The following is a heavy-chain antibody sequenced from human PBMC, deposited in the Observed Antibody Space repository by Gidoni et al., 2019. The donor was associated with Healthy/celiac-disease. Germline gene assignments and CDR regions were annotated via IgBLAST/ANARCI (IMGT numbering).Heavy chain of an antibody. D-gene: IGHD3-16*01. CDR2: IDPSDSYT. Sequence: KGLEWMGRIDPSDSYTNYSPSFQGHVTISADKSISTAYLQWSSLKASDTAMYYCARTGEEDGYYWGQGTLVTVSS. J-gene: IGHJ4*02. V-gene: IGHV5-10-1*01. CDR3: ARTGEEDGYY.